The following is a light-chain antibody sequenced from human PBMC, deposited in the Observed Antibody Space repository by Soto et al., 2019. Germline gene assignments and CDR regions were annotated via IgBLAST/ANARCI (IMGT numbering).Light chain of an antibody. CDR2: DAS. J-gene: IGKJ4*01. V-gene: IGKV1-33*01. CDR1: QDIKNY. CDR3: QHYDHLPPLS. Sequence: DIQMTQSPSSLSASVGDRVTITCQASQDIKNYLNWYQQKPGKAPNLLIYDASNLKTGVPSRFSGSGSGTHFTFTISSLRPEDIATYYCQHYDHLPPLSFGGGTKVEIQ.